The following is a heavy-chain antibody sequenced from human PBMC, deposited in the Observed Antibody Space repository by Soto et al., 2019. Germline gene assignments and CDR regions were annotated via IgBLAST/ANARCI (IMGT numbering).Heavy chain of an antibody. V-gene: IGHV1-24*01. CDR2: FDPEDGET. D-gene: IGHD5-12*01. CDR3: AATYTVATITIDY. CDR1: GFTLTELS. J-gene: IGHJ4*02. Sequence: GASVKVSCKVSGFTLTELSIHWVRQAPGKGLEWMGGFDPEDGETIYAQKFQGRVTMTEDTSTDTAYMDLSSLRSEDTAVYYCAATYTVATITIDYWGQGTLVTV.